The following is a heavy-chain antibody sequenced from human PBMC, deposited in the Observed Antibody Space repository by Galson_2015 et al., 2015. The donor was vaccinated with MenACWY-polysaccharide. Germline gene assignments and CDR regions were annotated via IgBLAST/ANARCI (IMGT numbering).Heavy chain of an antibody. CDR1: GFTFSRYW. CDR3: AKVLPASGRALDS. J-gene: IGHJ4*02. D-gene: IGHD2-2*01. CDR2: INGGGGKT. V-gene: IGHV3-23*01. Sequence: SLRLSCAASGFTFSRYWMHWVRQAPGKGLEWVSDINGGGGKTDYTDSVKGRFTISRDNSQGTLYLQMNSLRADDTAVYYCAKVLPASGRALDSWGQGTLVTISS.